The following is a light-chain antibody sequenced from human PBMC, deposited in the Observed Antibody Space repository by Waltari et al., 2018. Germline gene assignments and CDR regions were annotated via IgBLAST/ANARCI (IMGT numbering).Light chain of an antibody. Sequence: EIVMTQSPATLSVSPGERATLSCRASQSISSNLAWYQQRPGPAPRLLLHGASTRASDIPDRFSGRGSGTDFTLTISSLQSEDFAVYYCQHYNNWPPLTFGGGTKVDVK. CDR3: QHYNNWPPLT. CDR1: QSISSN. V-gene: IGKV3-15*01. CDR2: GAS. J-gene: IGKJ4*01.